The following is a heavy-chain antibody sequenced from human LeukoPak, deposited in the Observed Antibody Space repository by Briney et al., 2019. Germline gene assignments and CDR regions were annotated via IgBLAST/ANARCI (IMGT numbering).Heavy chain of an antibody. CDR2: ISSSSSYI. CDR3: ASKLALIGYFDY. Sequence: GGSLRLSCAAPGFTFSSYSMNWVRQAPGKGLEWVSSISSSSSYIYYADSVKGRFTISRDNAKNSLYLQMNSLRAEDTAVYYCASKLALIGYFDYWGQGTLVTVSS. D-gene: IGHD2/OR15-2a*01. V-gene: IGHV3-21*01. CDR1: GFTFSSYS. J-gene: IGHJ4*02.